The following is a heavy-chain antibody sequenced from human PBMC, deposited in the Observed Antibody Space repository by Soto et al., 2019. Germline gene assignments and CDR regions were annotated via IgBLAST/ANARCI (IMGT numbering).Heavy chain of an antibody. J-gene: IGHJ6*02. D-gene: IGHD6-6*01. CDR2: INHSGST. CDR3: AREEIAARPVDV. CDR1: GGSFSGYY. V-gene: IGHV4-34*01. Sequence: SETLSLTCAVYGGSFSGYYWSWIRQPPGKGLEWIGEINHSGSTNYNPFLKSRVTISVDTSKNQFSLKLSSVTAADTAVYYCAREEIAARPVDVWGQGTTVTVS.